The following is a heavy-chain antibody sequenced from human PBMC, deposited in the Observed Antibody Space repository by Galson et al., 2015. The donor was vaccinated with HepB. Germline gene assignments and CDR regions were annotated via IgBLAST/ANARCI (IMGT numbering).Heavy chain of an antibody. CDR3: AKDKAYHPTVTTYFDY. CDR1: GFTFGDYA. V-gene: IGHV3-9*01. Sequence: SLRLSCAASGFTFGDYAMHWVRQAPGKGLEWVSGISWNSGSIGYADSVKGRFTISRDNAKNSLYLQMNSLRAEDTALYYCAKDKAYHPTVTTYFDYWGQGTLVTVSS. CDR2: ISWNSGSI. J-gene: IGHJ4*02. D-gene: IGHD4-17*01.